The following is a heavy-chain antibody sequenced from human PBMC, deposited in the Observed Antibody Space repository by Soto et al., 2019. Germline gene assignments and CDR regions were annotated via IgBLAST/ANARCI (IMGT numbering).Heavy chain of an antibody. D-gene: IGHD5-12*01. CDR3: ARQRLEMATISLFDY. J-gene: IGHJ4*02. CDR1: GGSISSYY. CDR2: IYYSGST. Sequence: PSETLSLTCTVSGGSISSYYWSWIRQPPGKGLEWIGYIYYSGSTNYNPSLKSRVTISVDTSKNQFSLKLSSVTAADTAVYYCARQRLEMATISLFDYWGQGTLVTVSS. V-gene: IGHV4-59*01.